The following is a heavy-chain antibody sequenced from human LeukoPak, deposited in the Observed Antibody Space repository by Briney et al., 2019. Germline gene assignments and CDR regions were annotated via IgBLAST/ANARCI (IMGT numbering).Heavy chain of an antibody. CDR1: GFTTVSSNY. CDR3: TTAGGYAGFDY. V-gene: IGHV3-15*01. CDR2: IKSKTDGGTT. D-gene: IGHD1-1*01. J-gene: IGHJ4*02. Sequence: KPGGSPRLSCAVSGFTTVSSNYMGWVRQAPGKGLEWVGRIKSKTDGGTTDYAAPVKGRFTISRDDSKNTLYLQMNSLKTEDTAVYYCTTAGGYAGFDYWGRGTLVTVSS.